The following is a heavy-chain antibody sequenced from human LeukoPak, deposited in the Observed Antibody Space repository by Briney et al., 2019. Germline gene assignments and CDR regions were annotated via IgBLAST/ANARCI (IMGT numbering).Heavy chain of an antibody. D-gene: IGHD2-15*01. CDR1: GGSFSGYY. Sequence: PSETLSLTCAVYGGSFSGYYWSWIRQPPGKGLEWIGEINHSGSTNYNPSLKSRVTISVDTSKNQFSLKLSSVTAADTAVYYCAGTFCSGGSCYEGYYFAYGGRGTRVTVSS. CDR3: AGTFCSGGSCYEGYYFAY. J-gene: IGHJ4*02. CDR2: INHSGST. V-gene: IGHV4-34*01.